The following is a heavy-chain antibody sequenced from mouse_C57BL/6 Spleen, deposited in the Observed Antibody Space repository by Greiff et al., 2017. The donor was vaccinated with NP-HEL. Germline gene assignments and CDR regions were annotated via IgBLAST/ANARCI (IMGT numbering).Heavy chain of an antibody. D-gene: IGHD3-3*01. J-gene: IGHJ4*01. CDR1: GFTFSSYA. V-gene: IGHV5-4*01. Sequence: EVHLVESGGGLVKPGGSLKLSCAASGFTFSSYAMSWVRQTPEKRLEWVATISDGGSYTYYPDNVKGRFTISRDNAKNNLYLQMSHLKSEDTAMYYCARDRGIRSGAMDYWGQGTSVTVSS. CDR2: ISDGGSYT. CDR3: ARDRGIRSGAMDY.